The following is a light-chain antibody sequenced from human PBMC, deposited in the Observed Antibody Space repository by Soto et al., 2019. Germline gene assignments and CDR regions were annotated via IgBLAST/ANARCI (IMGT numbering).Light chain of an antibody. Sequence: QSALTQPASVSGSPGQSITISCTGTNSDIGSYNLVSWYQQHPGKAPKFLIYGVTKRPSGVSNRFSGSKSGNTASLTISGLQAEDEADYYCCSYAGSTTHVIFGGGTKVTVL. CDR2: GVT. J-gene: IGLJ2*01. CDR3: CSYAGSTTHVI. V-gene: IGLV2-23*02. CDR1: NSDIGSYNL.